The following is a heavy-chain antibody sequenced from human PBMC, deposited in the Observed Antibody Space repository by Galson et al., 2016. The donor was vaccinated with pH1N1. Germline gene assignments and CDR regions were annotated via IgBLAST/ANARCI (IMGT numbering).Heavy chain of an antibody. V-gene: IGHV1-46*01. D-gene: IGHD7-27*01. CDR3: IRDLGRLRDY. CDR2: IDPSNGGT. CDR1: GYTFTREY. J-gene: IGHJ4*02. Sequence: SVKVSCKASGYTFTREYIHRVRQAPGQGLEWMGVIDPSNGGTTYSQNFQGLVTMTRDTSTNTVYMELSGLKSEDTAVYFCIRDLGRLRDYWGQGTLVTVSS.